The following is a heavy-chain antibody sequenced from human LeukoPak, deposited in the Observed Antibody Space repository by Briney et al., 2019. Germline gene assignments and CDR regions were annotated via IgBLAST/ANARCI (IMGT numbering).Heavy chain of an antibody. CDR2: INPNSGGT. CDR3: ARDQVSYYYDSSGYYSDY. V-gene: IGHV1-2*02. D-gene: IGHD3-22*01. Sequence: ASVKVSCKASGYTFTGYYMHWVRQAPGQGLEWMGWINPNSGGTNYAQKFQGRVTMTRDTSISTAYMELSRLRSDDTAVYYCARDQVSYYYDSSGYYSDYWGQGTLVTVSS. J-gene: IGHJ4*02. CDR1: GYTFTGYY.